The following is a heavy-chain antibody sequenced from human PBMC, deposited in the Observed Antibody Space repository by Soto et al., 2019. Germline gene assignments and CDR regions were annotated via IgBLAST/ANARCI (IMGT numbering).Heavy chain of an antibody. CDR2: FYNSGNT. J-gene: IGHJ4*02. CDR1: GASISSHY. Sequence: QVQLQESGPGLVKPSETLSLTCDVSGASISSHYWSWIRQPPGKGLEWIGYFYNSGNTNYNPSLKSRLTILVATSKNQFYLKLTSVVAADTDLYYCAEALGTLPYFFYWGQGTLVTVSS. CDR3: AEALGTLPYFFY. D-gene: IGHD3-3*02. V-gene: IGHV4-59*11.